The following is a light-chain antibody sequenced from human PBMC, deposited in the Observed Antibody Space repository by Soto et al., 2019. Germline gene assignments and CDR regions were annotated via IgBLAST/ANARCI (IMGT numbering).Light chain of an antibody. CDR3: HNWGTGSQVV. CDR2: INSDGSH. J-gene: IGLJ2*01. Sequence: QPVLTQSPSASASLGASVKLTCTLSSGHSSYAIAWHQQQPEKGPRYLMKINSDGSHSKGDGIPDRFSGSSSGAERYLTTASLQYDDEADYYWHNWGTGSQVVFGGGTKLTVL. CDR1: SGHSSYA. V-gene: IGLV4-69*01.